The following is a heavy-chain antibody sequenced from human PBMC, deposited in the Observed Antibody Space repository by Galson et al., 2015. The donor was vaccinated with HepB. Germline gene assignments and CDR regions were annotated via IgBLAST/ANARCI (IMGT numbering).Heavy chain of an antibody. CDR2: LEPAGGT. Sequence: SLRLSCAASGFTFSKYDMHWVRQPPGKSPEWVSVLEPAGGTYYTGSVKGRFTISRDDANNILSLQMNNLRVGDTAVYYCARATMIQGVPDSWGQGTLVTVSS. CDR1: GFTFSKYD. D-gene: IGHD3-10*01. J-gene: IGHJ5*02. V-gene: IGHV3-13*01. CDR3: ARATMIQGVPDS.